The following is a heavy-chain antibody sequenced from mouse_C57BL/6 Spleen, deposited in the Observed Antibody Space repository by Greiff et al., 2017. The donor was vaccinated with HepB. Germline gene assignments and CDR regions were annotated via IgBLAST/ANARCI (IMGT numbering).Heavy chain of an antibody. CDR2: ISDGGSYT. V-gene: IGHV5-4*01. J-gene: IGHJ4*01. CDR3: ARENYGSRWDAMDY. Sequence: EVKVVESGGGLVKPGGSLKLSCAASGFTFSSYAMSWVRQTPEKRLEWVATISDGGSYTYYPDNVKGRFTISRDNAKNNLYLQRSHLKSEDTAMYYCARENYGSRWDAMDYWGQGTSVTVSS. D-gene: IGHD1-1*01. CDR1: GFTFSSYA.